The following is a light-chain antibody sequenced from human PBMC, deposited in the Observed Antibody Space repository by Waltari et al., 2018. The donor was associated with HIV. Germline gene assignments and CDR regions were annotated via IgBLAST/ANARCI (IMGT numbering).Light chain of an antibody. J-gene: IGKJ4*01. CDR1: QSIRSY. Sequence: DIQMTQSPSSLSASVGDRVTITCRASQSIRSYLNWYQQKPGKAPKLLIYGTTSLQSGVPSRFSGSGFGTDFTLTVSRLQPEDSATYYCQQSFSIPLTFGGGTKVEIK. V-gene: IGKV1-39*01. CDR2: GTT. CDR3: QQSFSIPLT.